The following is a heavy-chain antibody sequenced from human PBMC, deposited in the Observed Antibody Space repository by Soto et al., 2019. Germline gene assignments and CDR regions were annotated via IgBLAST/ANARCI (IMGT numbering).Heavy chain of an antibody. J-gene: IGHJ4*02. CDR2: ISSSSSYI. D-gene: IGHD3-22*01. V-gene: IGHV3-21*01. Sequence: EVQLVESGGGLVKPGGSLRLSCAASGFTFSSYSMNWVRQAPGKGLEWVSSISSSSSYIYYADSVKGRFTISRDNAKNSLYLQMISLRAEDTAVYYCARALVVITTSELDYWGQGTLVTVSS. CDR3: ARALVVITTSELDY. CDR1: GFTFSSYS.